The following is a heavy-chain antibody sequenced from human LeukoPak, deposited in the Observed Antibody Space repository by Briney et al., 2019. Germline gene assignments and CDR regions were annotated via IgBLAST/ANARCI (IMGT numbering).Heavy chain of an antibody. CDR2: IFYSGST. Sequence: PSETLSLTCTVSSGSISTSNYYWGWVRQPPGKALEWIGNIFYSGSTYYSPSLKSRVTISLDTSRNQFSLKLNSVTAADTAVYYCAGDYVLIAEYFQHWGQGTLVTVSS. CDR3: AGDYVLIAEYFQH. J-gene: IGHJ1*01. CDR1: SGSISTSNYY. D-gene: IGHD3-16*01. V-gene: IGHV4-39*02.